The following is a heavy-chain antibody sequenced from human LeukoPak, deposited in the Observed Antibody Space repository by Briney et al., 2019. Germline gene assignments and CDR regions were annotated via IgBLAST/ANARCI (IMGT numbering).Heavy chain of an antibody. CDR1: GFTFSNYE. Sequence: GGSLRLSCAASGFTFSNYEMNWVRQAPGKGLEWVSYISGSGNIIYYADSVRGRFTISRDNAKNSLYLQMNSLRAEDTAVYYCARTRTDFVGYYFDYWGQGTLVTVSS. CDR3: ARTRTDFVGYYFDY. CDR2: ISGSGNII. J-gene: IGHJ4*02. D-gene: IGHD3/OR15-3a*01. V-gene: IGHV3-48*03.